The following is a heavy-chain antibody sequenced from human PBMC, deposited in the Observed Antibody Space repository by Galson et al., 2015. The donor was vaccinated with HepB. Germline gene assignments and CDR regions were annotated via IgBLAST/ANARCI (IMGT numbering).Heavy chain of an antibody. Sequence: SLRLSCGASGFTFSSYWMSWVRQAPGRGLEWVANIKQDGSEKYYVGSVRGRFTISRDNAKNSLYLQMNSLRAEDTAVYYCAREYDYGMDVWGQGTTVTVSS. CDR1: GFTFSSYW. V-gene: IGHV3-7*01. CDR2: IKQDGSEK. J-gene: IGHJ6*02. CDR3: AREYDYGMDV.